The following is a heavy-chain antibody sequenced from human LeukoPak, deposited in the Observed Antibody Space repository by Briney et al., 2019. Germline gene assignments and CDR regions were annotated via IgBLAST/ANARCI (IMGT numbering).Heavy chain of an antibody. CDR1: VSSIRSYY. Sequence: SETLSLTCTVSVSSIRSYYWSWIRQTPGMGLEWIGYIYYGGSTNYIPSLKSRVTISIDTSKNQSSLKLSSVTAADTATYSCAVHYGSGFDFRGQGALGTVSS. D-gene: IGHD3-10*01. V-gene: IGHV4-59*01. CDR3: AVHYGSGFDF. J-gene: IGHJ4*02. CDR2: IYYGGST.